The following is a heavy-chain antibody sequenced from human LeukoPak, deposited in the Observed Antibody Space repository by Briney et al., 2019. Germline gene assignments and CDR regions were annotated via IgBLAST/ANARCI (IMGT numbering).Heavy chain of an antibody. CDR2: IYYSGST. Sequence: SQTLSLTCTVSGGSISSGGYYWSWIRQPPGKGLEWIGYIYYSGSTNYNPSLKSRVTISVDTSKNQFSLKLSSVTAADTAVYYCATQRRSGYLDYWGQGTLVTVSS. CDR1: GGSISSGGYY. V-gene: IGHV4-61*08. J-gene: IGHJ4*02. D-gene: IGHD2-15*01. CDR3: ATQRRSGYLDY.